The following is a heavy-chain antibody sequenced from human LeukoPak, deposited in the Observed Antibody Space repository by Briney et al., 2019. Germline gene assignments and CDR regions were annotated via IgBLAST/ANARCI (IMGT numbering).Heavy chain of an antibody. CDR3: TRDGSYPGVGYYFDY. D-gene: IGHD1-26*01. CDR2: IRSKAYGGTT. CDR1: GFTVSSNY. J-gene: IGHJ4*02. Sequence: PGGSLRLPCAASGFTVSSNYMSWFRQAPGKGLEWVGFIRSKAYGGTTEYAASVKGRFTISRDDSKGIAYLQMNSLKTEDTAVYYCTRDGSYPGVGYYFDYWGQGTLVTVSS. V-gene: IGHV3-49*03.